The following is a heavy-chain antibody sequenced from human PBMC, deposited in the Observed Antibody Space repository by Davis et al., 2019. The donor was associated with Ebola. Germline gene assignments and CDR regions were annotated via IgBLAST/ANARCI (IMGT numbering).Heavy chain of an antibody. D-gene: IGHD2-2*01. CDR1: GFTFSNAW. CDR2: IKGKTDGGTT. V-gene: IGHV3-15*01. J-gene: IGHJ6*03. Sequence: GGSLRLSCAASGFTFSNAWMSWVRQAPGKGLEWVGRIKGKTDGGTTDYAAPVKGRFTISRDDSKNTMYLQMNSLTTEDTAVYYCTADVVPAATRGVYYYYYYMDVWGKGTTVTVSS. CDR3: TADVVPAATRGVYYYYYYMDV.